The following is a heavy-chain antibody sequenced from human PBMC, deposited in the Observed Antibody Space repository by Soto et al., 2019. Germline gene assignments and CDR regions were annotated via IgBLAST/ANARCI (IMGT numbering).Heavy chain of an antibody. CDR3: ARDGSRATLLRYFDWSLDY. V-gene: IGHV1-2*02. D-gene: IGHD3-9*01. Sequence: ASVKVSCKASGYTFTGYYMHWVRQAPGQGLEWMGWINPNSGGTNYAQKFQGRVTMTRDTSISTAYMELSRLRSDDTAVYYCARDGSRATLLRYFDWSLDYWGQGTLVTVSS. J-gene: IGHJ4*02. CDR2: INPNSGGT. CDR1: GYTFTGYY.